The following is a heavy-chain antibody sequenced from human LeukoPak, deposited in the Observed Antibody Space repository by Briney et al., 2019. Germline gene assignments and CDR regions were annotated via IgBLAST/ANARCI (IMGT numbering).Heavy chain of an antibody. D-gene: IGHD3-16*01. V-gene: IGHV5-51*01. CDR2: IYPADSDT. CDR1: GFSFTSYW. Sequence: GQSLKISCKGSGFSFTSYWIGWVRQMLGKGLEYMGIIYPADSDTRYSPSFQGQVTISADKSISTAYLQWSSLKASDTAMYYCARPGQLGEYTPYYFDFWGQGTLVTVSS. J-gene: IGHJ4*02. CDR3: ARPGQLGEYTPYYFDF.